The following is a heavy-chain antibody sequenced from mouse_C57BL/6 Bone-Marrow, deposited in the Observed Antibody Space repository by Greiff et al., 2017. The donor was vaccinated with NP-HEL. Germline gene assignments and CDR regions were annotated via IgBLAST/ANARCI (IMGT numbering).Heavy chain of an antibody. CDR3: ARRVDYSNYVGIWYAMDY. J-gene: IGHJ4*01. CDR1: GFNIKNTY. CDR2: IDPANGNT. D-gene: IGHD2-5*01. V-gene: IGHV14-3*01. Sequence: EVQRVESVAELVRPGASVKLSCTASGFNIKNTYMHWVKQRPEQGLEWIGRIDPANGNTKYAPKFQGKATITADTSSNTAYLQLSSLTSEDTAIYYCARRVDYSNYVGIWYAMDYWGQGTSVTVSS.